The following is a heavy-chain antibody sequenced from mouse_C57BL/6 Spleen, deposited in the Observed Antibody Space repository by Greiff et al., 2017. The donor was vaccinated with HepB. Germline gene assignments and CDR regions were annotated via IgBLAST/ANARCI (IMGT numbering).Heavy chain of an antibody. CDR2: INPNNGGT. CDR1: GYTFTDYN. Sequence: EVQLQQSGPELVKPGASVKIPCKASGYTFTDYNMDWVKQSHGKSLEWIGDINPNNGGTIYNQKFKGKATLTVYKSSSTAYMELRSLTSVDTAVYYCAIRGYYGSSLYAMDYWGQGTSVTVSS. CDR3: AIRGYYGSSLYAMDY. V-gene: IGHV1-18*01. J-gene: IGHJ4*01. D-gene: IGHD1-1*01.